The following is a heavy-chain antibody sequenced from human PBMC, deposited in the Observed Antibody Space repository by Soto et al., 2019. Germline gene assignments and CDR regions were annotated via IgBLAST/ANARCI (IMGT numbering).Heavy chain of an antibody. D-gene: IGHD3-9*01. V-gene: IGHV3-23*01. CDR3: AKEDLPLNY. J-gene: IGHJ4*02. CDR2: IRGSGGIT. CDR1: GFTLSSYA. Sequence: GSLRLSFAASGFTLSSYAMSWVRQAPGKGLEWVSAIRGSGGITYYADSVKGLVTIARDNSKNTLDLQMNSLRAEDTAVYCCAKEDLPLNYWGQGTLVTVSS.